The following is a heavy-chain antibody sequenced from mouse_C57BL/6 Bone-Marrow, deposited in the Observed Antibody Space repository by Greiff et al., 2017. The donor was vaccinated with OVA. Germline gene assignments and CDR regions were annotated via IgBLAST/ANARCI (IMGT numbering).Heavy chain of an antibody. J-gene: IGHJ2*01. CDR2: IDPANGNT. Sequence: EVQLQQSVAELVRPGASVKLSCTASGFTIKNTYMHWVKQRPEQGLEWIGRIDPANGNTKYAPKFQGKATITADTSSNTAYLQLSSLTSEDTAIYYCARDYDYRGYFDYWGQGTTLTVSS. D-gene: IGHD2-4*01. V-gene: IGHV14-3*01. CDR3: ARDYDYRGYFDY. CDR1: GFTIKNTY.